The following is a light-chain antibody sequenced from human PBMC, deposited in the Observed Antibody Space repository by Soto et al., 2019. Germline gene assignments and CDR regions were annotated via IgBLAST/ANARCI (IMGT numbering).Light chain of an antibody. CDR2: KAS. J-gene: IGKJ5*01. V-gene: IGKV1-5*03. Sequence: DIQMTQSPSSLSVSVGDRVTIPCRASQSISTWLAWYQQKPGKAPKLLIYKASTLESGVPSRFSGSGSGTEFTLTISSLHPDDFATYYCQQYNSFSAFGQGTRLEI. CDR1: QSISTW. CDR3: QQYNSFSA.